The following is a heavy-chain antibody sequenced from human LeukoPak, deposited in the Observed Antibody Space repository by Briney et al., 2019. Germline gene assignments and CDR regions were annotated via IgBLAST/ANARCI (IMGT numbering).Heavy chain of an antibody. CDR3: VGGSGSRRWVDY. CDR1: GFTFSSYV. D-gene: IGHD3-10*01. V-gene: IGHV3-30*04. Sequence: GRSLRLSCAASGFTFSSYVMHWVRQAAGKGLEWVAIISYDGSNEYCADSVKGRFTISRDNSKNTLYLQMNSLRAEDMAVYYCVGGSGSRRWVDYWGQGTLVTVSS. CDR2: ISYDGSNE. J-gene: IGHJ4*02.